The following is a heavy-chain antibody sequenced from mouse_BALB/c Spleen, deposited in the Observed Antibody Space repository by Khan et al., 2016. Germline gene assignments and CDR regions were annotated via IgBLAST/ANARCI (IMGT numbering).Heavy chain of an antibody. CDR3: MRYGNYEYFDV. CDR2: INSDGSAI. CDR1: GFTFSGFW. J-gene: IGHJ1*01. V-gene: IGHV11-2*02. Sequence: EVQLLETGGGLVQPGGSRGISCEGSGFTFSGFWMSWVRQTPGKTLEWIGDINSDGSAINYAPSIKDRFTIFRDNDNSTLYLQMSNVRSEDTARYFGMRYGNYEYFDVWGAGTTVTVSS. D-gene: IGHD2-1*01.